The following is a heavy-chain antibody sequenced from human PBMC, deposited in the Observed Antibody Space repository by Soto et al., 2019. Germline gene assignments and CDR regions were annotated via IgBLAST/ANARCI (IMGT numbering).Heavy chain of an antibody. Sequence: SETLSLTCTVSGGSISGSSNYWDWIRQPPGKGLEWLGTIYYSGTTYYNPSLKSRVTISVDTSKNQFSLKLSSVTAADTAVYYCAVVAGKAFDYWGQGTLVTVSS. CDR3: AVVAGKAFDY. D-gene: IGHD6-13*01. J-gene: IGHJ4*02. V-gene: IGHV4-39*01. CDR2: IYYSGTT. CDR1: GGSISGSSNY.